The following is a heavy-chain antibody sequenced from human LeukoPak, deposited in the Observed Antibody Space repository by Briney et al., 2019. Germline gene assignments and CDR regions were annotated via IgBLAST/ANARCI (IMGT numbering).Heavy chain of an antibody. D-gene: IGHD3-10*01. CDR1: GGSISSGGYY. CDR2: IYYSGST. Sequence: SQTLSLTCTVSGGSISSGGYYWSWIRRHPGKGLEWIGYIYYSGSTYYNPSLKSRVTISVDTSKNQFSLKLSSVTAADTAVYYCARESAVRGVNWFDPWGQGTLVTVSS. CDR3: ARESAVRGVNWFDP. V-gene: IGHV4-31*03. J-gene: IGHJ5*02.